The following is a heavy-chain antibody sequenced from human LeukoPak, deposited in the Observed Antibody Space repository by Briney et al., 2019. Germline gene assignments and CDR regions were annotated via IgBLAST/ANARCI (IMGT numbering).Heavy chain of an antibody. CDR1: GYTFTGYH. CDR2: INPNSGGT. D-gene: IGHD3-22*01. CDR3: ARVAPSYDSSGYYHYYYYYMDV. Sequence: ASVKVSCKASGYTFTGYHMHWVRQAPGQGLEWMGWINPNSGGTNYAQKFQGRVTMTRDTSISTAYMELSRLRSDDTAVYYCARVAPSYDSSGYYHYYYYYMDVWGKGTTVTISS. J-gene: IGHJ6*03. V-gene: IGHV1-2*02.